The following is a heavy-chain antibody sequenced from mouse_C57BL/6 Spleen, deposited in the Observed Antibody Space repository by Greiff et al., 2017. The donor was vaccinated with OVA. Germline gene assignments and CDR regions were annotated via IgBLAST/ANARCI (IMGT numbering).Heavy chain of an antibody. Sequence: QVQLQQPGAELVRPGSSVKLSCKASGYTFTSYWMHWVKQRPIQGLEWIGNIDPSDSETHYNQKFKDKATLTVAKSSSTAYMQLSSLTSEDSAVYYCARREYYGSSYGAMDYWGQGTSVTVSS. CDR3: ARREYYGSSYGAMDY. CDR2: IDPSDSET. J-gene: IGHJ4*01. V-gene: IGHV1-52*01. CDR1: GYTFTSYW. D-gene: IGHD1-1*01.